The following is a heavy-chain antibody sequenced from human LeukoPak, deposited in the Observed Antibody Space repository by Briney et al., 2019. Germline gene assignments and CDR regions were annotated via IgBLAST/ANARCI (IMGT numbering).Heavy chain of an antibody. CDR1: GFTFANYA. D-gene: IGHD6-13*01. CDR2: ISGSGGST. V-gene: IGHV3-23*01. CDR3: AKDQKSIAATGYDY. J-gene: IGHJ4*02. Sequence: QPGGSLRLSCGASGFTFANYAMSWVRQGPGKGLEWVSTISGSGGSTYYADSVKGRFTISRDNSKNTLFLQMNSLRADDTAVYFCAKDQKSIAATGYDYWGQGTLVTVSS.